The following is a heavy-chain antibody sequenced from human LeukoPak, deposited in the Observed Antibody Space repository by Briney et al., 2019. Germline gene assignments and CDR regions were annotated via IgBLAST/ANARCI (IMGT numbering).Heavy chain of an antibody. CDR3: ARGGLRYYYYYMDV. J-gene: IGHJ6*03. CDR1: GFTFSSYA. Sequence: QTVGSLRLSCAASGFTFSSYAMHWVRQAPGKGLEYVSAISSNGGSTYYANSVKGRFTISRDNSKNTLYLQMGSLRAEDMAVYYCARGGLRYYYYYMDVWGKGTTVTVSS. CDR2: ISSNGGST. V-gene: IGHV3-64*01. D-gene: IGHD3-10*01.